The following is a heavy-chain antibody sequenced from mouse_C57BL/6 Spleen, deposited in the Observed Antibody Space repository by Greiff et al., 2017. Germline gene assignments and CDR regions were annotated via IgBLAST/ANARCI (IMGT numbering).Heavy chain of an antibody. J-gene: IGHJ3*01. Sequence: QVQLQQPGAELVKPGASVKVSCKASGYTFTSYWMHWVKQRPGQGLEWIGRIHPSDSDTNYNQKFKGKATLTVDKSSSTAYMQLSSLTSEDSAVYYCAISVTTVVATDAYWGQGTLVTVSA. D-gene: IGHD1-1*01. CDR1: GYTFTSYW. V-gene: IGHV1-74*01. CDR3: AISVTTVVATDAY. CDR2: IHPSDSDT.